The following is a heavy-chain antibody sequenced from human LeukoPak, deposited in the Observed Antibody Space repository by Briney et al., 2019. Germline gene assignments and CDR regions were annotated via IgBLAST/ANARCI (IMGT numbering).Heavy chain of an antibody. CDR3: ATRLSSPALEWLLGAHRIPWFDP. CDR2: FDPEDGET. D-gene: IGHD3-3*01. J-gene: IGHJ5*02. CDR1: GYTLTELS. V-gene: IGHV1-24*01. Sequence: ASVKVSCKVSGYTLTELSMHWVRQAPGKGLEWMGGFDPEDGETIYAQKFQGRVTMAEDTSTDTAYMELSSLRSEDTAVYYCATRLSSPALEWLLGAHRIPWFDPWGQGTLVTVSS.